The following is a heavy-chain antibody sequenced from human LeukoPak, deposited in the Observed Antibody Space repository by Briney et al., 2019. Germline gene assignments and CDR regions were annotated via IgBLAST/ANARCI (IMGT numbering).Heavy chain of an antibody. D-gene: IGHD5-18*01. V-gene: IGHV1-46*01. CDR2: INPSGGST. J-gene: IGHJ4*02. CDR3: ARQWIQNYYFDY. Sequence: ASVKVPCKASGYTFTSYYMHWVRQAPGQGLEWMGIINPSGGSTSYAQKFQGRVTMTRDTSTSTVYMELSSLTSEDTAVYYCARQWIQNYYFDYWGQGTLVTVSS. CDR1: GYTFTSYY.